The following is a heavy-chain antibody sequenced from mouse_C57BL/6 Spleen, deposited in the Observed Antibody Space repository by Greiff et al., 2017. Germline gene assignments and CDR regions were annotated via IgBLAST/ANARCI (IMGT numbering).Heavy chain of an antibody. D-gene: IGHD3-2*02. CDR3: AREGSSGYLHAMDY. J-gene: IGHJ4*01. Sequence: QVQLQQSGAELMKPGASVTLSCKATGYTFTGYWIEWVKQRPGHGLEWIGEILPGSGSTNYNEKFKGKATFPADTSSNTAYMQLSSLTTEDSAIYYCAREGSSGYLHAMDYWGQGTSVTVSS. CDR2: ILPGSGST. V-gene: IGHV1-9*01. CDR1: GYTFTGYW.